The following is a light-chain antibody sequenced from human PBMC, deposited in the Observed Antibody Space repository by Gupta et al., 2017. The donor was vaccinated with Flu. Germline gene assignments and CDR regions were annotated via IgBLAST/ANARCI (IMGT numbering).Light chain of an antibody. V-gene: IGLV2-14*01. Sequence: QSALTQPASVSGSPGQSITISCTGTSSDVGGYNYVSWYQQHPGKAPKLMIYEVSNRPSGGSDRFSGSKSGNTASLTISGLQADDEADYYCSSYTSSSTLVFGTGTKVTVL. CDR1: SSDVGGYNY. CDR2: EVS. J-gene: IGLJ1*01. CDR3: SSYTSSSTLV.